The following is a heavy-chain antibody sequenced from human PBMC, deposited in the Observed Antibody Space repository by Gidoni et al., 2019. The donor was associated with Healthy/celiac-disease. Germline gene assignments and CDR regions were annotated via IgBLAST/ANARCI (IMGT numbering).Heavy chain of an antibody. CDR2: IRYDGSNK. J-gene: IGHJ4*02. D-gene: IGHD3-22*01. V-gene: IGHV3-30*02. Sequence: QVQLVESGGGVVQPGGSLRLSCAASGFTFSSYGMHWVRQAPGKGLAWVAFIRYDGSNKYYADSVKGRFTISRDNSKNTLYLQMNSLRAEDTAVYYCAKAGVVVITPYYFDYWGQGTLVTVSS. CDR1: GFTFSSYG. CDR3: AKAGVVVITPYYFDY.